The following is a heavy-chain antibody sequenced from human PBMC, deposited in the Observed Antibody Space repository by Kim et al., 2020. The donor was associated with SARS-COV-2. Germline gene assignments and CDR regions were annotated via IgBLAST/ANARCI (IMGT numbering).Heavy chain of an antibody. CDR2: ISSSSSYI. CDR3: ARVPFYYYGSGSHPRATFAVPPRGMDV. Sequence: GGSLRLSCAASGFTFSSYSMNWVRQAPGKGLEWVSSISSSSSYIYYADSVKGRFTISRDNAKNSLYLQMNSLRAEDTAVYYCARVPFYYYGSGSHPRATFAVPPRGMDVWGQGTTVTVSS. D-gene: IGHD3-10*01. J-gene: IGHJ6*02. CDR1: GFTFSSYS. V-gene: IGHV3-21*04.